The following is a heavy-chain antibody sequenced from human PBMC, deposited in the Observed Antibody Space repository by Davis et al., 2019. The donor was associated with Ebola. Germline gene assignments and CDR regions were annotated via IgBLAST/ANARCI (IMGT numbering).Heavy chain of an antibody. V-gene: IGHV5-10-1*01. D-gene: IGHD6-13*01. Sequence: KVSCKGSGYSFTSYWINWVRQMPGKGLEWMGRIDPSDSYTNYSPSFQGHVTISADKSISTAYLQWSSLKASDTAMYYCARVGSSWPAFDIWGQGTMVTVSS. CDR3: ARVGSSWPAFDI. CDR2: IDPSDSYT. J-gene: IGHJ3*02. CDR1: GYSFTSYW.